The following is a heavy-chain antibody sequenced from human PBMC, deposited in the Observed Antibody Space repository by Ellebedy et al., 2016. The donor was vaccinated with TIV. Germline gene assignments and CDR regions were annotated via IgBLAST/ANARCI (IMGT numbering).Heavy chain of an antibody. V-gene: IGHV3-23*01. CDR2: ISSSGDST. CDR1: GFTFSNYA. Sequence: PGGSLRLSCAASGFTFSNYAMNWVRQAPGKGLEWVSGISSSGDSTYYADSVKGRFTVSRDNSKNTLFLQVNSLRAEDTAVYYCSTAPSGVVDYWGQGTLVTVSS. CDR3: STAPSGVVDY. J-gene: IGHJ4*02. D-gene: IGHD2-21*01.